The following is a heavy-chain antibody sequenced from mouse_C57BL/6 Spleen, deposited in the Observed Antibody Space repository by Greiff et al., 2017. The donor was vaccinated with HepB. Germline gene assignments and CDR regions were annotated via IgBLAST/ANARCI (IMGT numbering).Heavy chain of an antibody. J-gene: IGHJ1*03. CDR3: ARSYYGYVHGYFDV. CDR1: GYTFTSYW. Sequence: VQLQQPGAELVKPGASVKMSCKASGYTFTSYWITWVKQRPGQGLEWIGDIYPGSGSTNYNEKFKSKATLTVDTSSSTAYMQLSSLTSEDSAVYYCARSYYGYVHGYFDVWGTGTTVTVSS. D-gene: IGHD2-2*01. CDR2: IYPGSGST. V-gene: IGHV1-55*01.